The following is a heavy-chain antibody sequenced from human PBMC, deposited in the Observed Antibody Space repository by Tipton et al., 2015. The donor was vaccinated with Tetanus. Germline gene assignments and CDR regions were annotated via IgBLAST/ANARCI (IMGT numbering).Heavy chain of an antibody. V-gene: IGHV1-69*06. CDR1: GGTFDSYA. Sequence: QSGPEVKKPGSSVRVSCKTSGGTFDSYAISWVRQAPGQGLEWMGGIFPQFGTSNYAPKFQDRVTMTADTSTGTVYMDLSTLRPDDTAVYYCATNRVTTHDWFDPWGPGTLVTVSS. D-gene: IGHD1-14*01. J-gene: IGHJ5*02. CDR3: ATNRVTTHDWFDP. CDR2: IFPQFGTS.